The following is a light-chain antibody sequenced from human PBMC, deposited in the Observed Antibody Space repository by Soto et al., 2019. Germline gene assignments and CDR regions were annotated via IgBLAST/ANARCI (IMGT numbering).Light chain of an antibody. CDR3: QQYHSAPQS. J-gene: IGKJ1*01. V-gene: IGKV4-1*01. CDR1: QSVLYSPNNKNY. CDR2: WAS. Sequence: DIVMTQSPDSLAVSLGERATINCKSSQSVLYSPNNKNYLAWYQQKPGQPPKLLIYWASTRESGVPDRFSGSWSGTDFTLTISSLQAEEVAFYYCQQYHSAPQSFGQGTKVEIK.